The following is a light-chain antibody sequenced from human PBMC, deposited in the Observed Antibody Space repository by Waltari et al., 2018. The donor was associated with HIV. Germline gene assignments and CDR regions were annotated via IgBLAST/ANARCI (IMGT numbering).Light chain of an antibody. CDR3: SSYTSFSTVL. CDR2: EGN. J-gene: IGLJ2*01. CDR1: SSDLGPYRL. V-gene: IGLV2-23*03. Sequence: SALTQPASVSGSPGQSITIPCTVSSSDLGPYRLLSWYQHHPGKAPKLMIYEGNKRPSGVSNRFSGSKSGNTASLTISGLQAEDEADYYCSSYTSFSTVLFGGGTKLTVL.